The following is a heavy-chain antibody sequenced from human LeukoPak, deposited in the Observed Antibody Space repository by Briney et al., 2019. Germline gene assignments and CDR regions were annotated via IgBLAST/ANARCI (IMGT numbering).Heavy chain of an antibody. CDR3: AKGRGQSYPHYYFDS. Sequence: PGGSLRLSCAASGFTFSSYWMSWVRQAPGKGLEWVAFVRYDGSNKYYADYVKGRFTISKDSSKNTLYLQMNSLRPEDTAVYYCAKGRGQSYPHYYFDSWGQGTLVTVSS. J-gene: IGHJ4*02. D-gene: IGHD3-16*02. CDR1: GFTFSSYW. V-gene: IGHV3-30*02. CDR2: VRYDGSNK.